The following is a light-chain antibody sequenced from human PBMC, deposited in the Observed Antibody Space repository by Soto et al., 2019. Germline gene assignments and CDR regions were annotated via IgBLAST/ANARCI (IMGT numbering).Light chain of an antibody. Sequence: QSVLTQPASVSGSPGQSISISCTGTSSDVGAYNYVSWYQQHSGKAPKLIIYEVTNRPSGVSNLFSASKSGNTASLTIFGLQAEDEADYYCSSYTSSSSWVFGGGTKLTVL. CDR3: SSYTSSSSWV. V-gene: IGLV2-14*01. CDR2: EVT. J-gene: IGLJ3*02. CDR1: SSDVGAYNY.